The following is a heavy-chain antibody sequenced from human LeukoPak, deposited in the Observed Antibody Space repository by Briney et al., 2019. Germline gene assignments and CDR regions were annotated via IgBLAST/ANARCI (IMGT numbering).Heavy chain of an antibody. CDR2: IYHSGST. D-gene: IGHD2-2*01. Sequence: PSETLSLTCTVSGYSISSGCYWGWIRQPPGKGLEWIGSIYHSGSTYYNPSLKSRVTISVDTSKNQFSLKLSSVTAADTAVYYCASLPRYCSSTSCYRDYWGQGTLVTISS. CDR1: GYSISSGCY. V-gene: IGHV4-38-2*02. CDR3: ASLPRYCSSTSCYRDY. J-gene: IGHJ4*02.